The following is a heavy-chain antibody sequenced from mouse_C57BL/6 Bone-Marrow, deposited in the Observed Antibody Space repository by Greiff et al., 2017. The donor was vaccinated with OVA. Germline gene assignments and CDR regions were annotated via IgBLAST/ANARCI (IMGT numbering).Heavy chain of an antibody. V-gene: IGHV1-81*01. CDR3: ARYDYDVFPFAY. D-gene: IGHD2-4*01. J-gene: IGHJ3*01. CDR2: IYPSDSYT. CDR1: GYTFTSYG. Sequence: QVQLQQSGAEPARPGASVKLSCKASGYTFTSYGISWVKQRTGQGLEWIGEIYPSDSYTNYNQKFKGKATLTVDTSSSTAYMQLSSLTSEDSAVYYCARYDYDVFPFAYWGQGTLVTVSA.